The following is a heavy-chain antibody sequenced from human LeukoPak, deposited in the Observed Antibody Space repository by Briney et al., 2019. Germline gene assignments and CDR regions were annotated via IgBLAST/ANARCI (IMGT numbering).Heavy chain of an antibody. D-gene: IGHD2-2*01. Sequence: ASVNVSCKAYVYTFTSYGVIWVRQAPGQGLEWMGWISGYNGYKKFAQKLQGRVNMTIDTSTSTANMELRSLTSDDTAVYYCARGVVPASITNWFDPWGQGSLVTVSS. CDR3: ARGVVPASITNWFDP. CDR2: ISGYNGYK. CDR1: VYTFTSYG. J-gene: IGHJ5*02. V-gene: IGHV1-18*01.